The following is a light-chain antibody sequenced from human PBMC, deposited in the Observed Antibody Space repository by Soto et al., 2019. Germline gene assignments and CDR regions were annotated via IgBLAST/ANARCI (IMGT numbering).Light chain of an antibody. CDR1: QNVRSN. CDR2: GAS. Sequence: EVVMTLSLATLSVYPGERATLSCRASQNVRSNLAWYQQKPGQAPRLLIYGASSRATGIPDRFSGSGSGTDFTLTIRRLEPEDFAVYYCQQYGSSYPWTFGQRTKA. CDR3: QQYGSSYPWT. J-gene: IGKJ1*01. V-gene: IGKV3-20*01.